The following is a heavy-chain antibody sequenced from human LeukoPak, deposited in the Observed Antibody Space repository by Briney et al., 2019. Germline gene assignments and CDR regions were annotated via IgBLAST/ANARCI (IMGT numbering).Heavy chain of an antibody. CDR3: ARGSDSSGWYEGMEY. V-gene: IGHV3-30-3*01. D-gene: IGHD6-19*01. CDR2: ISYDGSNK. Sequence: GGSLRLSCAASGFTFSSYAMHWVRQAPGKGLEWVAVISYDGSNKYYTDSVKGRFTISRDNSKNTLYLQMNSLRAEDRAVYYCARGSDSSGWYEGMEYWGQGTLVTVSS. J-gene: IGHJ4*02. CDR1: GFTFSSYA.